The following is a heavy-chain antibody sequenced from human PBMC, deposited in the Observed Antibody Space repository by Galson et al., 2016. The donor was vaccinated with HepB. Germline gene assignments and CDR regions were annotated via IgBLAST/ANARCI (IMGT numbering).Heavy chain of an antibody. Sequence: SLRLSCAASGFTFRKFAMSWVRQAPGEGLVWVSSISVDGATTFYADSVKGLFTTSRDNSKSTLYLQMNSLSAEDTAVYYCAKDGDDRITQSPDGFDTWGQGTKVTVSS. CDR3: AKDGDDRITQSPDGFDT. CDR2: ISVDGATT. V-gene: IGHV3-23*01. J-gene: IGHJ3*02. D-gene: IGHD3-10*01. CDR1: GFTFRKFA.